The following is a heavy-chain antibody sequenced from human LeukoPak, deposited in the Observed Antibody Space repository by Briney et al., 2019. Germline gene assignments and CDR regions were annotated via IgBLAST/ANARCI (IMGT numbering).Heavy chain of an antibody. Sequence: GGSLRLSCAASGFTLSNDWTHWVRQAPGKGLVWVSRISSDGTNILYADSVKGRFTISRDNARNTLHLQMDSLRADDTAVYYCVVGGGIYWGQGTLVTVS. CDR1: GFTLSNDW. J-gene: IGHJ4*02. CDR3: VVGGGIY. CDR2: ISSDGTNI. D-gene: IGHD1-26*01. V-gene: IGHV3-74*03.